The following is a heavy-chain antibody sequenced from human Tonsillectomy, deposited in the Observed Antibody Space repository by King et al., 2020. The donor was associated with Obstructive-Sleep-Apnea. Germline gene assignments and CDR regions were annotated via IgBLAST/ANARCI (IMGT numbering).Heavy chain of an antibody. Sequence: QLQESGPGLVKPSETLSLTCTVSGGVVSSSSYYWGWIRQPPGKGRERIGSIYYSGSSYDNPSLKSRVTISVDTSKNQFSLKLSSVTAADTAVYYCVRDPYSYFDYWGQGTLVTVSS. V-gene: IGHV4-39*07. J-gene: IGHJ4*02. CDR3: VRDPYSYFDY. CDR1: GGVVSSSSYY. CDR2: IYYSGSS. D-gene: IGHD2-21*01.